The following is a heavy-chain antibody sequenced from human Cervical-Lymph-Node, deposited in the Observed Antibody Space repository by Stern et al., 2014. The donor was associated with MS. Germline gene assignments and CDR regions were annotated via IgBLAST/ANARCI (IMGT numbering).Heavy chain of an antibody. CDR1: GYRFNNSW. D-gene: IGHD6-6*01. J-gene: IGHJ3*02. CDR3: ATYSKSSIRAYDI. CDR2: IYPADSAT. Sequence: QLMQSGAEVQRPGESLRISCKGSGYRFNNSWIGWVRQMPGKGLEWMGIIYPADSATRYSPYLQGQVTISADKYRTTAYLEWSSLKASDTAMYYCATYSKSSIRAYDIWGQGTKVTVSS. V-gene: IGHV5-51*01.